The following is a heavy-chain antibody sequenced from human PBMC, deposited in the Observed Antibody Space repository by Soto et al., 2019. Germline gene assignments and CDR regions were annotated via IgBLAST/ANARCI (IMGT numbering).Heavy chain of an antibody. CDR1: GGSTSSDNY. J-gene: IGHJ4*02. CDR2: IYYSGNT. Sequence: QVQLQESGPGLVKPSQTLSLTCTVSGGSTSSDNYWSWIRQPPGKGLEWIGHIYYSGNTDYNLSLKSRLAISIDTSKNQFSLKLSSVTAADTAVYFCAREGGESSDGLYYFDSWGQGSLVTVSS. D-gene: IGHD3-16*01. V-gene: IGHV4-30-4*01. CDR3: AREGGESSDGLYYFDS.